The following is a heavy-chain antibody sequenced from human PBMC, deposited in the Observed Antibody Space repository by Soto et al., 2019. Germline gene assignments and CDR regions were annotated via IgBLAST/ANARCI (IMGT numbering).Heavy chain of an antibody. D-gene: IGHD3-16*01. V-gene: IGHV3-66*01. CDR2: LYSGGST. Sequence: GGSLRLSCAASGITVSSRFMSWVRQAPGKGLEWVSVLYSGGSTYYADSVKGRFTISRDDSKNTLYLQMGSLRAEDTAVYYRASRPGEIAPPQMSPLDYWGQGSLVTVSS. CDR1: GITVSSRF. CDR3: ASRPGEIAPPQMSPLDY. J-gene: IGHJ4*02.